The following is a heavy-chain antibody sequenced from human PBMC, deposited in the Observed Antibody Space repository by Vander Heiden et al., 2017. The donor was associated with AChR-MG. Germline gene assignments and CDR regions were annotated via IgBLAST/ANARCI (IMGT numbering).Heavy chain of an antibody. D-gene: IGHD2-21*02. V-gene: IGHV3-30*18. J-gene: IGHJ5*02. CDR3: AKVRSWVVTAMGKDWFDP. CDR1: GFTSSSYG. CDR2: ISYDGSNK. Sequence: QVQLVESGGGVVQPGRSLRLSCAASGFTSSSYGMHWVRQAPGKGLEWVAVISYDGSNKYYADSVKGRFTISRDNSKNTLYLQMNSLRAEDTAVYYCAKVRSWVVTAMGKDWFDPWGQGTLVTVSS.